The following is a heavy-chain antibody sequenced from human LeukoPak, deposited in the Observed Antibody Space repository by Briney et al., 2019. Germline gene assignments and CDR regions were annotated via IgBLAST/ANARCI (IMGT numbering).Heavy chain of an antibody. D-gene: IGHD6-13*01. CDR2: VFDNGNT. CDR3: APRIAAAADNWFDP. J-gene: IGHJ5*02. V-gene: IGHV4-59*12. Sequence: SETLSLTCTVSGGSFSSYYWSWIRQPPGRGLELIGYVFDNGNTNYKPSLKSRVTISIDTSKNQFSLQLSSVTAADTAVYYCAPRIAAAADNWFDPWGQGTLVTVSS. CDR1: GGSFSSYY.